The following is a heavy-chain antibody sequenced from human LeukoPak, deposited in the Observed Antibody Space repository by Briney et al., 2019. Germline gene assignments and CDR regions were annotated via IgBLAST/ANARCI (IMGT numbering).Heavy chain of an antibody. CDR2: IFYSGST. V-gene: IGHV4-59*08. CDR3: ARSYYYGSGSYGMDV. J-gene: IGHJ6*02. Sequence: SETLSLTCTVSGGSLSRYYWSWIRQPPGKRLEWIGYIFYSGSTNYNPSLKSRVTISVDTSKNQFSLKLSSVTAADTAVYYCARSYYYGSGSYGMDVWGQGTTVTVSS. CDR1: GGSLSRYY. D-gene: IGHD3-10*01.